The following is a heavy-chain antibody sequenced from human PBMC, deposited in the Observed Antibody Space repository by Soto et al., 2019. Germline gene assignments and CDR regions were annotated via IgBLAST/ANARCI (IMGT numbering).Heavy chain of an antibody. D-gene: IGHD6-6*01. CDR1: GYTFTTYD. J-gene: IGHJ5*02. V-gene: IGHV1-18*04. CDR2: ISGYNGNT. Sequence: GASVKVSCKASGYTFTTYDITWVRQAPGQGLEWMGWISGYNGNTKYAQRLQGRVTMTTETSTSTAYMELRSLRSDDTAVYYCARDSTARLAWFDPWGQGTLVTAPQ. CDR3: ARDSTARLAWFDP.